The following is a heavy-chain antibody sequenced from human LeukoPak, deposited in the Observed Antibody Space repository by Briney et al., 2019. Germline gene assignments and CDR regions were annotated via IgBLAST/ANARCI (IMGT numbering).Heavy chain of an antibody. CDR3: ARRNWGSHWYFDL. V-gene: IGHV4-34*01. CDR2: INHSGST. Sequence: PSETLSLTCAVYGGSFSGYYWSWIRQPPGKGLEWIGEINHSGSTNYNPSLKSRVTISVDTSKNQFSLKLSSVTAADTAVYYCARRNWGSHWYFDLWGRGTLVTVSS. CDR1: GGSFSGYY. J-gene: IGHJ2*01. D-gene: IGHD7-27*01.